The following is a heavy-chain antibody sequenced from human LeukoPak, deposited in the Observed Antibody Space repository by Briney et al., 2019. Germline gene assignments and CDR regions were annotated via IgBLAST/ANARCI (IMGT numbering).Heavy chain of an antibody. CDR2: IKSKTDGGTT. CDR1: RFAFSNAW. CDR3: TTGLYDSSGYYSDY. J-gene: IGHJ4*02. D-gene: IGHD3-22*01. V-gene: IGHV3-15*01. Sequence: KTGGSLRLSCAVSRFAFSNAWMSWVRQAPGKGLEWVGRIKSKTDGGTTDYAAPVTGRFTISRDDSKNTLYLQMNSVKTEDTAVYYCTTGLYDSSGYYSDYWGQGTLVTVSS.